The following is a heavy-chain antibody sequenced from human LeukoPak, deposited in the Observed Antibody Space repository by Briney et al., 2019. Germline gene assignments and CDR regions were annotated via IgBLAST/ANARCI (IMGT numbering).Heavy chain of an antibody. CDR2: VSGSGGTT. D-gene: IGHD3-3*01. CDR1: GFTLSSYA. J-gene: IGHJ4*02. Sequence: GGSLRLSCAASGFTLSSYAMSWVRQPPGKGLEWVSGVSGSGGTTYYSGSVKGRCTISRDNSKNTLYLQMHSLRAEDTAVYYCAKGTHFDFWSGYYGLDYWGQGTLVTVSS. CDR3: AKGTHFDFWSGYYGLDY. V-gene: IGHV3-23*01.